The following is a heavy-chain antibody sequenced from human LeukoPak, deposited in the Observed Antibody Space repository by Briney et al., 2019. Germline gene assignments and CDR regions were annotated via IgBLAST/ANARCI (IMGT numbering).Heavy chain of an antibody. V-gene: IGHV4-39*01. CDR2: VFYVGDT. CDR1: VGSISSSSYY. CDR3: ARSDYSNYGWFDP. D-gene: IGHD4-11*01. Sequence: SETLSLTCTVSVGSISSSSYYRGWIRQPPGKGLEWIGNVFYVGDTYYNPSLKSRVTISVDTSKNQFALRLTSVTAADTAVYYCARSDYSNYGWFDPWGLGTLVTVSS. J-gene: IGHJ5*02.